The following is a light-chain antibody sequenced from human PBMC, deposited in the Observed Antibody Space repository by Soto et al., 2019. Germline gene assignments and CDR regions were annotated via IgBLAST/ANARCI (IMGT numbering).Light chain of an antibody. Sequence: DIVVTHSPISLPVTPGEPASISCRSSQSLLHINGYNYLDWYLQKSGQSPQLLIYMASSRASGDLDRLSGSGSGTDFTQKIRRVEAEDFEFYYWRHSLQTPFTFGGGTKV. CDR1: QSLLHINGYNY. J-gene: IGKJ4*01. V-gene: IGKV2-28*01. CDR2: MAS. CDR3: RHSLQTPFT.